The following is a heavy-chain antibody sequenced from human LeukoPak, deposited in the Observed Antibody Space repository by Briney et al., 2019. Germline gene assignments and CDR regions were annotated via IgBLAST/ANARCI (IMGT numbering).Heavy chain of an antibody. D-gene: IGHD6-13*01. J-gene: IGHJ3*02. V-gene: IGHV5-51*01. CDR2: IYPGDSDT. CDR1: GYSFTSYW. Sequence: GESLKISCKGSGYSFTSYWIGWVRQMPGKGLEWMGIIYPGDSDTRYSPSLQGQVTISADKSISAAYLQWSSLKASDTAVYYCTTQQQLVRGAFDIWGQGTVVTVSS. CDR3: TTQQQLVRGAFDI.